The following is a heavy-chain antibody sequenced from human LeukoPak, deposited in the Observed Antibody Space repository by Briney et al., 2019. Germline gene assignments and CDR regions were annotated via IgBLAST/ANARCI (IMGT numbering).Heavy chain of an antibody. CDR3: ARVGYCSSSSCYVVDY. J-gene: IGHJ4*02. CDR1: GFTSSSYW. Sequence: GGSLRLSCAASGFTSSSYWMHWVRQAPGKGLVWVSRINTDGSSTNFADSVKGRFTISRDNAKNTLYLQMNSLRAEDTAVYYCARVGYCSSSSCYVVDYWGQGTLVTVSS. V-gene: IGHV3-74*01. D-gene: IGHD2-2*01. CDR2: INTDGSST.